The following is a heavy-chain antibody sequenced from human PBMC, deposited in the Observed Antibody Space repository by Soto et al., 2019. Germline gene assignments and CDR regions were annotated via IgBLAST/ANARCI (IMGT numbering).Heavy chain of an antibody. J-gene: IGHJ4*02. CDR3: AREGRSSARRVGFDY. D-gene: IGHD6-6*01. CDR2: TYYRSKWYN. CDR1: GDSVSSNSAA. V-gene: IGHV6-1*01. Sequence: SQTLSLTCAISGDSVSSNSAAWSWIRQSPSRGLEWLGRTYYRSKWYNDYAVSVKSRITINPDTSKNQFSLQLNSVTPEDTAVYYCAREGRSSARRVGFDYWGQGTLVTVSS.